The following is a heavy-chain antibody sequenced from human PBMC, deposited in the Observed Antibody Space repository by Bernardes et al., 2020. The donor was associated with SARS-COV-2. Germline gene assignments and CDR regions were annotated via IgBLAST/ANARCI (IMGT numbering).Heavy chain of an antibody. D-gene: IGHD2-8*02. CDR2: IYYTGRT. CDR1: GGSIKSSDYY. Sequence: SETLSLTCTVSGGSIKSSDYYWSWIRQHPGRGLEWIGYIYYTGRTDYNPSLKSRVTMSVDTSKNQITLTVSSVTAADTAVYYCARDHWTGYFDYWGQGTLVTVSS. J-gene: IGHJ4*02. V-gene: IGHV4-31*03. CDR3: ARDHWTGYFDY.